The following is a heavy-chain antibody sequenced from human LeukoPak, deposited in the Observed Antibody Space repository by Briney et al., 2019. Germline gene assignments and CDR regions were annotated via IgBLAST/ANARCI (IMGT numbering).Heavy chain of an antibody. J-gene: IGHJ4*02. D-gene: IGHD6-13*01. Sequence: ASVKVSCKASGCTFTGYYMHWVRQAPGQGLEWMGWINPNSGGTNYAQKFQGRVTMTRDTSISTAYMELSRLRSDDTAVYCCARKVGSSWFDYWGQGTLVTVSS. CDR1: GCTFTGYY. CDR2: INPNSGGT. CDR3: ARKVGSSWFDY. V-gene: IGHV1-2*02.